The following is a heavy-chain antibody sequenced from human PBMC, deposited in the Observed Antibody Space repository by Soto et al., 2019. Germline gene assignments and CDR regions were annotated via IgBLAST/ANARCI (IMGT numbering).Heavy chain of an antibody. D-gene: IGHD2-15*01. CDR2: IYHSGST. V-gene: IGHV4-4*02. CDR1: GGSISSSNW. J-gene: IGHJ5*02. CDR3: ARVVVVAATLWWFDP. Sequence: QVQLQESGPGLVKPSGTLSLTCAVSGGSISSSNWWSWVRQPPGKGLEWIGEIYHSGSTNYNPSLESRGTISVDKSKNQFSLKLSSVTAADTAVYYCARVVVVAATLWWFDPWGQGTLVTVSS.